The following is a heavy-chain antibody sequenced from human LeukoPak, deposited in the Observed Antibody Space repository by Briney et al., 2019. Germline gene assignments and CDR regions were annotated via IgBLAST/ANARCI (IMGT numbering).Heavy chain of an antibody. D-gene: IGHD1-26*01. Sequence: TGGSLRISCAASGFTFSSYWMGWVRQAPGKRLEWVANMNIDGSEKYYADSAKGQFTISRDNARNSVYLQMNSLRVEDTAVYYCARDPVEWELLLDYWGQGTLVTVSS. CDR3: ARDPVEWELLLDY. J-gene: IGHJ4*02. CDR2: MNIDGSEK. V-gene: IGHV3-7*01. CDR1: GFTFSSYW.